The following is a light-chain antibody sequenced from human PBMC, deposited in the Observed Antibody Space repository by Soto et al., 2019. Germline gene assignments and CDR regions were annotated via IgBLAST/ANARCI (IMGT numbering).Light chain of an antibody. J-gene: IGLJ1*01. CDR3: SSYATSGTPYV. V-gene: IGLV2-14*01. CDR2: DVS. Sequence: QSVLTQPASVSGSPGQSITISCTGTSSDVGGHNYVSWYQQHPGKAPKLMIYDVSNRPSEVSNRFSGSKSGNTASLTISGLQAEDEADYYCSSYATSGTPYVFATGTKVTVL. CDR1: SSDVGGHNY.